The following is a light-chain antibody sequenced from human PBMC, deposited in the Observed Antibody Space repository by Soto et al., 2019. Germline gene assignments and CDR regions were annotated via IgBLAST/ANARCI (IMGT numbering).Light chain of an antibody. Sequence: DIVMTQTPLSSPVTLGQPAAISCRSSQSLVHSNGHTYLSWLHQRPGQPPRLLIYEVSNRFSGVTDRFSGSGAGTDFTLTISRVEAEDVGIYYCMQATQSPTFGPGTKVDIK. CDR2: EVS. J-gene: IGKJ3*01. CDR3: MQATQSPT. CDR1: QSLVHSNGHTY. V-gene: IGKV2-24*01.